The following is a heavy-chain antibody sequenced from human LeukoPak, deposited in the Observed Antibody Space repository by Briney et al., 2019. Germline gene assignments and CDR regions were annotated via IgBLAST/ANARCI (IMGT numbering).Heavy chain of an antibody. CDR3: AKEMATIRAFDF. J-gene: IGHJ3*01. Sequence: GGSLRLSCAASGFTFSTYAMSWVRQAPGKGLEGVSVISGSGSSTYYADSVKGRFTISRDNSKNTLYLQMNSLSAEDTAVYYCAKEMATIRAFDFWGQGTMVTVSS. CDR2: ISGSGSST. V-gene: IGHV3-23*01. CDR1: GFTFSTYA. D-gene: IGHD5-24*01.